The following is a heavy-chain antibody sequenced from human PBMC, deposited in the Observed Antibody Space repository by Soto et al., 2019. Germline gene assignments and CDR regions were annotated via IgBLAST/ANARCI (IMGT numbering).Heavy chain of an antibody. D-gene: IGHD2-15*01. Sequence: QVQLVQSGAEVKKPGSSVKVSCKASGGTFSSYAISWVRQAPGQGLEWMGGIIPIFGTANYAQTFQGRVTITADESTSTAYMELSSLRSEDTAVYYCARVGRYCSGGSCYLTEYFQHWGQGTLVTVSS. J-gene: IGHJ1*01. CDR2: IIPIFGTA. CDR3: ARVGRYCSGGSCYLTEYFQH. CDR1: GGTFSSYA. V-gene: IGHV1-69*01.